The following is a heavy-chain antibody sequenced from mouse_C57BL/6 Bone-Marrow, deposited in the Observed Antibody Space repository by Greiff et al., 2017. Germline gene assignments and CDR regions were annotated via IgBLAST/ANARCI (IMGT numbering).Heavy chain of an antibody. CDR1: GYTFTSYG. J-gene: IGHJ2*01. Sequence: VQVVESGAELARPGASVKLSCKASGYTFTSYGISWVKQRTGQGLEWIGWSYPRSGNTYYNEKFKGKATLTADKSSSTAYMELRSLTSEDSAVYFCARGPGGLDYWGQGTTLTVSS. V-gene: IGHV1-81*01. D-gene: IGHD3-3*01. CDR2: SYPRSGNT. CDR3: ARGPGGLDY.